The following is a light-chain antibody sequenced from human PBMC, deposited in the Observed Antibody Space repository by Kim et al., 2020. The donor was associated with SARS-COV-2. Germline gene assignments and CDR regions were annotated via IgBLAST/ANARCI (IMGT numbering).Light chain of an antibody. V-gene: IGLV3-25*03. CDR1: ALPEKQ. J-gene: IGLJ1*01. CDR3: QSADGSGTYV. CDR2: KDS. Sequence: SYELTQPPSVSVSPGQTARITCSRDALPEKQTYWYQQKSGQAPLLLIYKDSERPSGIPGRFSGSSSGTTVTLTISGVQAEDDADYYCQSADGSGTYVFGTGTKVTVL.